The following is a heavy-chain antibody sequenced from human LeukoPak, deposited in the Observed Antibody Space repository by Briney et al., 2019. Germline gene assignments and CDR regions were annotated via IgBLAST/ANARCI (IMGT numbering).Heavy chain of an antibody. V-gene: IGHV3-74*01. CDR3: ARECRVLPVS. Sequence: GGSLRLSCAASGFTFSSYWMHWVRQAPGQGLVWVSRIKSDGSSTNFADSVKGRFTISRDNAKNTLYLQMNSLRDEDTAVYHCARECRVLPVSWGQGTMVTVSS. CDR1: GFTFSSYW. J-gene: IGHJ3*01. D-gene: IGHD2-8*02. CDR2: IKSDGSST.